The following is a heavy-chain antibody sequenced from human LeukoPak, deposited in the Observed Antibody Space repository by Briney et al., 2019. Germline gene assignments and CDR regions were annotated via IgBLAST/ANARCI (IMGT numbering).Heavy chain of an antibody. CDR1: GFTFSNYA. CDR2: VSNSGGTT. J-gene: IGHJ5*02. Sequence: GGSLTLSCAASGFTFSNYAMTWLRHGPGKGREWVSTVSNSGGTTFSADSVEGRFTISRDNSKNTLYLQMSSLRAEDTAVDYCMKDNRGFTHGGLYIWFDPWGQGTLVTVSS. V-gene: IGHV3-23*01. D-gene: IGHD5-18*01. CDR3: MKDNRGFTHGGLYIWFDP.